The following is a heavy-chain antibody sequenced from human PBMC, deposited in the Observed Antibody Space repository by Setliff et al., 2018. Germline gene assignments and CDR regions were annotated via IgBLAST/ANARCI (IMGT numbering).Heavy chain of an antibody. D-gene: IGHD2-21*01. CDR2: IYISWST. CDR3: ARVGDMAYCGGDCYFGDAFDI. Sequence: SETLSLTCTVSGDSISSRRNYWGWFRQPAGKELEWIGQIYISWSTNYNPSLKSRVTISLDTSKNQFSLSLTSVTAEDTAVYYCARVGDMAYCGGDCYFGDAFDIWGQGTMVTVSS. V-gene: IGHV4-61*09. J-gene: IGHJ3*02. CDR1: GDSISSRRNY.